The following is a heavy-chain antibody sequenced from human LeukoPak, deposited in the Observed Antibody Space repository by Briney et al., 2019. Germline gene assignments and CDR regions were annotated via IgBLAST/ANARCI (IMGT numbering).Heavy chain of an antibody. Sequence: ASVKVSCKASGYTFTSYGISWVRQAPGQGREWMGWISAYNGNTNYAQKLQGRVTMTTDTSTSTAYMELRSLRSDDTAVYYCARDLTGYSSGWYIKYYFDYWGQGTLVTVSS. CDR2: ISAYNGNT. J-gene: IGHJ4*02. D-gene: IGHD6-19*01. CDR3: ARDLTGYSSGWYIKYYFDY. CDR1: GYTFTSYG. V-gene: IGHV1-18*01.